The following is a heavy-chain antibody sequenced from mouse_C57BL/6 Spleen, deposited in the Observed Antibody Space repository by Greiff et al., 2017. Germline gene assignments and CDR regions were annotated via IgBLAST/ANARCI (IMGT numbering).Heavy chain of an antibody. V-gene: IGHV5-17*01. CDR1: GFTFSDYG. J-gene: IGHJ1*03. CDR2: ISSGSSTI. CDR3: ARPGDGSSRYWYFDV. D-gene: IGHD1-1*01. Sequence: DVMLVESGGGLVKPGGSLKLSCAASGFTFSDYGMHWVRQAPEQGLEWVAYISSGSSTIYYADTVKGRFTISRDNAKNTLFLQMTSLRSEDTAMYYCARPGDGSSRYWYFDVWGTGTTVTVSS.